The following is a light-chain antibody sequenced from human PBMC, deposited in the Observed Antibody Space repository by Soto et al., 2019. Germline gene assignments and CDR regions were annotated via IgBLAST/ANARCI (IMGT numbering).Light chain of an antibody. Sequence: DIPMTQSPSSLSASVGDRVIITCRASQSINSYLNWYQQKPGKAPRLLIYAASTLQVGVPSRFSGSGSATDFTLTISSLQPEDFATYYCQQTYSTSWTFGQGTKVEIK. J-gene: IGKJ1*01. CDR2: AAS. CDR3: QQTYSTSWT. CDR1: QSINSY. V-gene: IGKV1-39*01.